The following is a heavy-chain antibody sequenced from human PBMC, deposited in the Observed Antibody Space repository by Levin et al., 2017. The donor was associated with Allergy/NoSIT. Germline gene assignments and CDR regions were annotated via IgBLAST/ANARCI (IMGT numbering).Heavy chain of an antibody. CDR3: ARDFPSCGGNGYSYDY. CDR1: GFTFSTYI. V-gene: IGHV3-21*01. CDR2: ISSTSNYI. D-gene: IGHD2-21*01. J-gene: IGHJ4*02. Sequence: GESLKISCAASGFTFSTYIMNWVRQAPGKGLEWVSSISSTSNYIYYADSVKGRFTISRDNAKSSLYLQMNSLRAEDTAIYYCARDFPSCGGNGYSYDYWGQGTLVTVSS.